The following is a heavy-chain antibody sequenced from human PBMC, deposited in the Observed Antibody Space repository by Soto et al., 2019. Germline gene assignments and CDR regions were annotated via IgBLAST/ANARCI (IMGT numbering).Heavy chain of an antibody. CDR1: VFTFSSYW. J-gene: IGHJ3*02. D-gene: IGHD2-15*01. Sequence: GSLRLSCAASVFTFSSYWMSLVRQGPWKGLEWVANIKQDGSEKYYVDSVKGRFTISRDNAKNSLYLQMNSLRAEDTAVYYCARETAYCSGGSCYSGKAFDIWGQGTMVTVS. CDR2: IKQDGSEK. V-gene: IGHV3-7*03. CDR3: ARETAYCSGGSCYSGKAFDI.